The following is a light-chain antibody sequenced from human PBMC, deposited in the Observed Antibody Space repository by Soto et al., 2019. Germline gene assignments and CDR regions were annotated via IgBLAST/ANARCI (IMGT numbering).Light chain of an antibody. J-gene: IGLJ2*01. CDR2: DNN. CDR1: SSNIGAGYD. CDR3: QSYDSGFVGGVV. V-gene: IGLV1-40*01. Sequence: QSVLTQPPSVSGAPGQRVTISCTGSSSNIGAGYDVQWYQHHPGTATKLLIYDNNNRPSGVPGRFSGSKSGTSASLAITGLQAEDEAHYYCQSYDSGFVGGVVFGGGTKLTVL.